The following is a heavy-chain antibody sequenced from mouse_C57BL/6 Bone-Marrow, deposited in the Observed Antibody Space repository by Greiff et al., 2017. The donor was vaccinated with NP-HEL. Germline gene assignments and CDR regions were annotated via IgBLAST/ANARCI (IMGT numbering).Heavy chain of an antibody. Sequence: DVMLVESGGGLVQPGGSMKLSCAASGFTFSDAWMDWVRQSPEKGLEWVAEIRNKANNHATYYAESVKGRFTISRDDSKSSVYLQMNSLRAEDTGIYYCTRYDYDGAWFAYWGQGTLVTVSA. D-gene: IGHD2-4*01. J-gene: IGHJ3*01. CDR1: GFTFSDAW. CDR3: TRYDYDGAWFAY. V-gene: IGHV6-6*01. CDR2: IRNKANNHAT.